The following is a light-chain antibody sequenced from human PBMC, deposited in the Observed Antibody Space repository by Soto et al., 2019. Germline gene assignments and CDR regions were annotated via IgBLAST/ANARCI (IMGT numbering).Light chain of an antibody. Sequence: QSALTQPTSASGSPGQSVTISCTGTSSDVGGYNYVSWYQQHPGKAPKLMIYEVSKRPSGVPDRFSGSKSGNTASLTVSGLQAEDEGDYHCSSYAGSNNVVFGGGTKLPVL. V-gene: IGLV2-8*01. CDR1: SSDVGGYNY. CDR2: EVS. J-gene: IGLJ2*01. CDR3: SSYAGSNNVV.